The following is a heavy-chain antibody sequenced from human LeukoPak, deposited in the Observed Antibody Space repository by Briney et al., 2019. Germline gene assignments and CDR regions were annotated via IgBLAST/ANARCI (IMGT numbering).Heavy chain of an antibody. CDR2: IYYSGSI. Sequence: SETLSLTCTVPGGSINSYYWNWIRQPPGKGLEWIGHIYYSGSINYSPSLKSRVTMSVDTSKNQFSLKLSSVTAADTAVYYCARGSTAAGIDYWGQGTLVTVSS. CDR3: ARGSTAAGIDY. V-gene: IGHV4-59*12. D-gene: IGHD6-13*01. CDR1: GGSINSYY. J-gene: IGHJ4*02.